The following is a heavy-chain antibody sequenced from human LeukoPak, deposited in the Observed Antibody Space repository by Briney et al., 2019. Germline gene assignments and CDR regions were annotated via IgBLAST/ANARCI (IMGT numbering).Heavy chain of an antibody. J-gene: IGHJ4*02. D-gene: IGHD4-17*01. CDR2: ISYDGSNK. Sequence: PGRSLRLSCAASGFTFSSYAMHWVRQAPGKGLEWVAVISYDGSNKYYADSVKDRFTISRDNSKNTLYLQMNSLRAEDTAVYYCAKRPTVTTLWGQGTLVTVSS. CDR1: GFTFSSYA. CDR3: AKRPTVTTL. V-gene: IGHV3-30-3*02.